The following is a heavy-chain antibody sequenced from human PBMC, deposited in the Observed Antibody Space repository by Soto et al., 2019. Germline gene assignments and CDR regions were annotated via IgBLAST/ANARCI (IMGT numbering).Heavy chain of an antibody. CDR1: GFTFSSYA. V-gene: IGHV3-23*01. CDR2: ISGSGVST. CDR3: AKDHRIWGRLVEYMDV. J-gene: IGHJ6*02. Sequence: EVQLLESGGGLVQPGGSLRLSCAASGFTFSSYALGWVRQAPGRGLECVSAISGSGVSTFYADSVKGRFTMSRDTSKNTLYLQMNTLSAEDTAVYYCAKDHRIWGRLVEYMDVWGQGTTVTVSS. D-gene: IGHD3-10*01.